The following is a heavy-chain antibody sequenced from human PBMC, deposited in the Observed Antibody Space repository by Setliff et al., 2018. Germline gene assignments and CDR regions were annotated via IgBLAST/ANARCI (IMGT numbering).Heavy chain of an antibody. Sequence: ASVKVSCKASGYTFTGYYMYWVRQAPGQGLEWMGRINPSSGATIYAQKFQGRVTMTRDTSISTAYMELSRLRSDDTAVYYCAREEVGRYSSGWYISSDNWFDPWGQGTLVTVSS. CDR3: AREEVGRYSSGWYISSDNWFDP. CDR1: GYTFTGYY. D-gene: IGHD6-19*01. J-gene: IGHJ5*02. V-gene: IGHV1-2*06. CDR2: INPSSGAT.